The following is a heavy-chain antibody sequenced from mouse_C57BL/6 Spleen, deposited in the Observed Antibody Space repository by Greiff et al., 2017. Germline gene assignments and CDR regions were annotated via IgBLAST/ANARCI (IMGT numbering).Heavy chain of an antibody. V-gene: IGHV1-69*01. Sequence: QVQLQQPGAELVMPGASVKLSCKASGYTFTSYWMHWVKQRPGQGLEWIGEIDPSDSYTNYNQKFKGKSTLTVDKSSSTAYMQLSSLTSEDSAVYYCARWPPHYYGSSPWFAYGGQGTLVTVSA. CDR2: IDPSDSYT. CDR1: GYTFTSYW. D-gene: IGHD1-1*01. CDR3: ARWPPHYYGSSPWFAY. J-gene: IGHJ3*01.